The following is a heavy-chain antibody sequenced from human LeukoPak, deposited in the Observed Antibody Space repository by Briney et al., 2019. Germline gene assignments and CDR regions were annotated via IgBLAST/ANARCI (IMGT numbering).Heavy chain of an antibody. J-gene: IGHJ4*02. CDR2: IKQGGSTT. Sequence: TGGSLRLSCAASGFTFSRYWMTWLRQAPGKGLEWVASIKQGGSTTFYADSVKGRLAVTRDDARTSLFLQMDSLSADDTAVYYCARGPDYGDRVDFLVSWGQGTQVTVSS. CDR3: ARGPDYGDRVDFLVS. D-gene: IGHD4-17*01. CDR1: GFTFSRYW. V-gene: IGHV3-7*01.